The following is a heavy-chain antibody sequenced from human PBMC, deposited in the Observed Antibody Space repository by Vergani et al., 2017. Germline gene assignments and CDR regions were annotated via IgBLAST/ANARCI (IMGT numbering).Heavy chain of an antibody. CDR1: GFTFSSYE. CDR2: ISWNSGSI. CDR3: AKAFSPGIAAAVDY. V-gene: IGHV3-9*01. Sequence: EVQLVESGGGLVQPGGSLRLSCAASGFTFSSYEMNWVRQAPGKGLEWVSGISWNSGSIGYADSVKGRFTISRDNAKNSLYLQMNSLRAEDTALYYCAKAFSPGIAAAVDYWGQGTLVTVSS. J-gene: IGHJ4*02. D-gene: IGHD6-13*01.